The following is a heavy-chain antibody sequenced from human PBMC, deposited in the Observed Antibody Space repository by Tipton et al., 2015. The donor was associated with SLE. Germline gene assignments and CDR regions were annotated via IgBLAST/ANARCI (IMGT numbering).Heavy chain of an antibody. CDR2: ISAYNGNT. CDR3: ARDIPLGDFWSGAYFDY. D-gene: IGHD3-3*01. J-gene: IGHJ4*02. CDR1: GYTFTSYG. Sequence: QSGAEVKKPGASVKVSCKASGYTFTSYGISWVRQAPGQGLEWMGWISAYNGNTNYAQKLQGRVTMTTDTSTSTAYMELRSLRSDDTAVYYCARDIPLGDFWSGAYFDYWGQGTLVTVSS. V-gene: IGHV1-18*01.